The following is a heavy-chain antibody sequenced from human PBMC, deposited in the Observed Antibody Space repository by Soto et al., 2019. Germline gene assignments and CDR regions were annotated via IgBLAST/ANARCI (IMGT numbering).Heavy chain of an antibody. V-gene: IGHV1-69*13. CDR3: ASPNIAARTSYYYYGMDV. CDR2: IIPIFGTA. J-gene: IGHJ6*02. D-gene: IGHD6-6*01. Sequence: ASVKVSCKASGGTFSSYAISWVRLAPGQGLEWMGGIIPIFGTANYAQKFQGRVTITADESTSTAYMELSSLRSEDTAVYYCASPNIAARTSYYYYGMDVWGQGTTVTVSS. CDR1: GGTFSSYA.